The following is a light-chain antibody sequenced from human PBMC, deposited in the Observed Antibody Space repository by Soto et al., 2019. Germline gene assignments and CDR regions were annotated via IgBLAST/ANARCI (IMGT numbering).Light chain of an antibody. Sequence: DIQMTQSPSTLSASVGDTVTITCRASQSVSNWLIWYQQKPGKAPRLLIYEASNLESGVPSRFSGSGSGTEFNLTISSLQPGDSATYYCKQHNSNVWTFGQGTKVEI. CDR3: KQHNSNVWT. J-gene: IGKJ1*01. V-gene: IGKV1-5*01. CDR1: QSVSNW. CDR2: EAS.